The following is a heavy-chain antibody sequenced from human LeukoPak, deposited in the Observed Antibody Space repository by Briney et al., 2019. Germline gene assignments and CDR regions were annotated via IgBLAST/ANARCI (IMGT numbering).Heavy chain of an antibody. CDR3: ARDRDGIALIRDRTYYYMDV. CDR2: IYSDNT. D-gene: IGHD3-10*01. J-gene: IGHJ6*03. CDR1: GFTVSSNS. Sequence: GGSLRLSRTVSGFTVSSNSMSWVRQAPGKGLEWVSFIYSDNTHYSDSVKGRFTISRDNAKNSLYLQMNSLRAEDTAVYYCARDRDGIALIRDRTYYYMDVWGKGTTVTVSS. V-gene: IGHV3-53*01.